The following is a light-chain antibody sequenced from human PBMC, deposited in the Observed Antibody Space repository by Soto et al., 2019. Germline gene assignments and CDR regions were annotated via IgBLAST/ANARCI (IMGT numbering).Light chain of an antibody. CDR3: AAWDDSLSGPV. J-gene: IGLJ2*01. V-gene: IGLV1-47*01. Sequence: QSVLTQPPSASGTPGQRVTISCSGSSSNIGSNYVYWYQQLPGTAPKLLIYRNNQRPSGVPDRFSGSTSGTSASLAISGLRSEDEAAYYCAAWDDSLSGPVFGGGTKGTVL. CDR1: SSNIGSNY. CDR2: RNN.